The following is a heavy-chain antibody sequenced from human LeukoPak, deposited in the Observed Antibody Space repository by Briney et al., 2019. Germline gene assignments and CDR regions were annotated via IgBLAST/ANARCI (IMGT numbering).Heavy chain of an antibody. CDR2: VYYGGST. V-gene: IGHV4-39*01. CDR3: ARQGVRGPSDY. CDR1: GGSISRSSYY. Sequence: SETLSLTCNVSGGSISRSSYYWAWIRQPPGKGLEWIGSVYYGGSTYNNPSLKSRVIISVDTSKNQFSLKLTSLTAADTAVYYCARQGVRGPSDYWGQGTLVTVSS. D-gene: IGHD3-10*01. J-gene: IGHJ4*02.